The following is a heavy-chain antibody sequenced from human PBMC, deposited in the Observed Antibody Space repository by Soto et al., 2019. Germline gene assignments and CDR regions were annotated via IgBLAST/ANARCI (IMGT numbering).Heavy chain of an antibody. CDR1: GFTFNNYA. V-gene: IGHV3-23*01. CDR2: IGGSGGNT. CDR3: AKETSLSGRYYGMDV. D-gene: IGHD1-26*01. J-gene: IGHJ6*02. Sequence: EVQLLESGGGLVQPEGSLRLSCAASGFTFNNYAMSWVRQAPGKGLEWVSAIGGSGGNTYYADSVKGRFTISRDNSKNTLYLQMNSLRAEDTAVYYCAKETSLSGRYYGMDVWGQGTTVTVSS.